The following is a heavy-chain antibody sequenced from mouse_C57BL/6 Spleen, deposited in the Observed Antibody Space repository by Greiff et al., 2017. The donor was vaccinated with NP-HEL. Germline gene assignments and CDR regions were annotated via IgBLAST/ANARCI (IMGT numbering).Heavy chain of an antibody. V-gene: IGHV5-17*01. CDR1: GFTFSDYG. J-gene: IGHJ4*01. Sequence: EVHLVESGGGLVKPGGSLKLSCAASGFTFSDYGMHWVRQAPEKGLEWVAYISSGSSTIYYADTVKGRFTISRDNAKNTLFLQMTSLRSEDTAMYYCARNGYYLYYYAMDYWGQGTSVTVSS. CDR2: ISSGSSTI. CDR3: ARNGYYLYYYAMDY. D-gene: IGHD2-3*01.